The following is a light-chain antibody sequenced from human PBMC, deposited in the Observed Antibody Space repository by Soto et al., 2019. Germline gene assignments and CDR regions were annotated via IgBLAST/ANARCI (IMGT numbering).Light chain of an antibody. CDR2: GAS. V-gene: IGKV1-12*01. Sequence: DIQMTQSPSSVSASVGDRVTITCRASQDIRTWLAWYQQKPGKAPKILIYGASSLQSGVPSRFSGSGSGTYFTLTISSLQPEDFAPYYCQQANSFPITFDQGTRMEIK. J-gene: IGKJ5*01. CDR1: QDIRTW. CDR3: QQANSFPIT.